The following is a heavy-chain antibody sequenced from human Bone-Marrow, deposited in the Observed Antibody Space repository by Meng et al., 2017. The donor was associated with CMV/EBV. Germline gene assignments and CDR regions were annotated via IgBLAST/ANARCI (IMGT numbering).Heavy chain of an antibody. D-gene: IGHD2-2*01. Sequence: ASVKVSCKASGYTFTSYDINWVRQATGQGLEWMGWMNPNSGNTGYAQKFQGRVTMTRNTSISTAYMELSSLRSEDTAVYYCASPEVVVPAAIPDAFAIWGPGTMVTVSS. J-gene: IGHJ3*02. V-gene: IGHV1-8*01. CDR2: MNPNSGNT. CDR3: ASPEVVVPAAIPDAFAI. CDR1: GYTFTSYD.